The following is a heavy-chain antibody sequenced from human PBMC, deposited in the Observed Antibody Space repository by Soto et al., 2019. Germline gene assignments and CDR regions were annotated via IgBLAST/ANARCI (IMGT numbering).Heavy chain of an antibody. Sequence: QVQLVQSGAEVKKPGSSVKVSCKASGGTFSSYAISWVRQAPGQGLEWMGGIIPIFGTANYAKKFQGRVTIAADDAPSTAYMELSSLRSEDTAVYYCARQKGLNWNHPHDSWGQGTLVTVSS. CDR1: GGTFSSYA. CDR3: ARQKGLNWNHPHDS. D-gene: IGHD1-1*01. V-gene: IGHV1-69*12. J-gene: IGHJ4*02. CDR2: IIPIFGTA.